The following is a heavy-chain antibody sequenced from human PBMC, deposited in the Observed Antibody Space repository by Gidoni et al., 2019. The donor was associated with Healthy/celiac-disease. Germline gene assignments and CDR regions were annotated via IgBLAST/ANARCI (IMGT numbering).Heavy chain of an antibody. D-gene: IGHD3-22*01. Sequence: EVQLLEAGGGLVQPGGSLRLSCAASGFIFSSPAMCWGRPAPGKGLEWVAAMSGSGGSTYTADSVKGRFTISRDNSKNALYLQMNSRRAEDTAVYYCAKDMGMIVVVTEGSFDYWGQGTLVTVSS. V-gene: IGHV3-23*01. J-gene: IGHJ4*02. CDR2: MSGSGGST. CDR3: AKDMGMIVVVTEGSFDY. CDR1: GFIFSSPA.